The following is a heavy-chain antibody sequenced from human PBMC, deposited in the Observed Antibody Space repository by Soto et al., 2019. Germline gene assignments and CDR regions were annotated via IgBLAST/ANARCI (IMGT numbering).Heavy chain of an antibody. J-gene: IGHJ4*02. V-gene: IGHV3-33*01. CDR1: GFTFSSYG. D-gene: IGHD6-19*01. Sequence: GGSLRLSCAASGFTFSSYGMHWVRQAPGKGLEWVAVIWYDGSNKYYEDSVKGRFTISRDNSKNTLYLQMNSLRAEDLTAYYSARDWSASSVWYFASLDYWGQGTLVTVSS. CDR3: ARDWSASSVWYFASLDY. CDR2: IWYDGSNK.